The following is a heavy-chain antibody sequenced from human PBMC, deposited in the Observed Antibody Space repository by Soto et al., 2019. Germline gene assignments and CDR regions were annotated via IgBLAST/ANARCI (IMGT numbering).Heavy chain of an antibody. Sequence: QVQLVQSGAEVKKPGASVKVSCKASGYTFTSYDLNWVRQATGQGLEWMGCMNPSSGNTGFAQKFQRRVTMTRNTSISTAYMELSSLRSEDTAVYYCARDFGSSSGWFDPWGQGTLVTVSS. CDR3: ARDFGSSSGWFDP. D-gene: IGHD6-6*01. V-gene: IGHV1-8*01. J-gene: IGHJ5*02. CDR2: MNPSSGNT. CDR1: GYTFTSYD.